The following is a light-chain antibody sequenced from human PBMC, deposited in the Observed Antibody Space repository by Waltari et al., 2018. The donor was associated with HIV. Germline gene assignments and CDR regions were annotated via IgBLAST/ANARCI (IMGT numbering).Light chain of an antibody. J-gene: IGKJ2*01. CDR3: QQHNYWPRYT. CDR1: ENVGGN. Sequence: EVVMTQSPVTLSVSPGERASLSCKASENVGGNVAWYQQKPGKAPRLLIYRASTRSIGVSDRFSGSGSGTDFTLTIDSLRLEDFAVYYCQQHNYWPRYTFGQGTTLEIK. CDR2: RAS. V-gene: IGKV3-15*01.